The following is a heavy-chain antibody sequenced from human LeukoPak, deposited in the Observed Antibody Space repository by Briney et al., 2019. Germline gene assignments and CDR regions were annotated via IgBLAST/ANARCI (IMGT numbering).Heavy chain of an antibody. V-gene: IGHV5-10-1*01. CDR1: GYSFTTYW. D-gene: IGHD6-19*01. CDR2: IDPSDSYT. Sequence: GESLKISCKGSGYSFTTYWITWVRQMPGKGLEWMGRIDPSDSYTNYSPSFQGHVTISADKSISTAYLQWSSLKASDTAMYYCAGHWGYSSGWWDYWGQGTLVTVSS. CDR3: AGHWGYSSGWWDY. J-gene: IGHJ4*02.